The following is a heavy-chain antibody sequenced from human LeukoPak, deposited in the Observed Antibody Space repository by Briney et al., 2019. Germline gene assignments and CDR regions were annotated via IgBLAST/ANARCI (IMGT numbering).Heavy chain of an antibody. V-gene: IGHV1-2*02. CDR2: INPNSGGT. CDR3: ARDSPTLFGSSWYDLYFQH. D-gene: IGHD6-13*01. Sequence: ASVKVSCKASGYTFTSYGISWVRQAPGQGLEWMGWINPNSGGTNYAQKFQGRVTMTRDTSISTAYMELSRLRSDDTAVYYCARDSPTLFGSSWYDLYFQHWGQGTLVTVSS. J-gene: IGHJ1*01. CDR1: GYTFTSYG.